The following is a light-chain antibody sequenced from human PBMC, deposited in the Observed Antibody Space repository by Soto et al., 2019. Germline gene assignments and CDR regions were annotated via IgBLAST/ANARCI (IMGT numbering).Light chain of an antibody. CDR2: DVS. Sequence: QSALTQPRSVSGSPGQSVTISCTGTSSDVGGYNYVSWYQQYPGKAPKLMIYDVSKRPSGVPDRFSGSKSGNTASLTISGLQTEDEADYYCCSYAGSYTWVFGGGTMLTVL. CDR1: SSDVGGYNY. V-gene: IGLV2-11*01. J-gene: IGLJ3*02. CDR3: CSYAGSYTWV.